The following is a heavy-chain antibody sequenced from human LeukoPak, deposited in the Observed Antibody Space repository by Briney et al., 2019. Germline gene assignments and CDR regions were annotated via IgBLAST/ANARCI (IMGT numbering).Heavy chain of an antibody. J-gene: IGHJ4*02. V-gene: IGHV3-53*01. CDR1: GFTVSSNY. CDR3: ARPGGYYGSGSYLDY. D-gene: IGHD3-10*01. Sequence: GRSLRLSCAASGFTVSSNYMSWVRQAPGKGLEWVSVIYSGGSTYYADSVKGRFTISRDNSKNTLYLQMNSLRAEDTAVYYCARPGGYYGSGSYLDYWGQGTLVTVSS. CDR2: IYSGGST.